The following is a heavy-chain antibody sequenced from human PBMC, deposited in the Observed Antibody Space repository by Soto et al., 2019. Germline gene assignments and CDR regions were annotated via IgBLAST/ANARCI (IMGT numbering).Heavy chain of an antibody. CDR3: ARPRGYSYVLPDY. Sequence: EVQLVESGGGLVQPGGSLRLSWSASGFTFSSYNMNWVRQAPGKGLEWVSYISSSSGTIYYADSVKGRFTISRDNSKNSLYMQMNSLRDEDTAVYYWARPRGYSYVLPDYWGQGTLVTVSS. D-gene: IGHD5-18*01. J-gene: IGHJ4*02. CDR2: ISSSSGTI. CDR1: GFTFSSYN. V-gene: IGHV3-48*02.